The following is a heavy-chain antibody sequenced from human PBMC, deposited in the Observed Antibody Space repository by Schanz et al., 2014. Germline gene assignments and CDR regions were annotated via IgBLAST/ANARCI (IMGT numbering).Heavy chain of an antibody. CDR2: IIPSLGLA. CDR1: GYTFTSYG. Sequence: QVQLVQSGAEVKKPGASVKVSCKASGYTFTSYGISWVRQAPGQGLEWMGRIIPSLGLAKYEQKFQDKVTITADTSTTTAYMELSGLRSEDTAVYYCARGIITMVRGGDVGAVDIWGQGTMVTVSS. CDR3: ARGIITMVRGGDVGAVDI. J-gene: IGHJ3*02. D-gene: IGHD3-10*01. V-gene: IGHV1-69*04.